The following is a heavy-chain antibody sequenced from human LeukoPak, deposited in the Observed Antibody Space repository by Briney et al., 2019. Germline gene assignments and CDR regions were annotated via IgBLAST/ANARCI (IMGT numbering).Heavy chain of an antibody. V-gene: IGHV1-2*02. CDR3: ARSHSGGSYLFDY. J-gene: IGHJ4*02. CDR1: GYTFTGYY. CDR2: INPNSGGT. D-gene: IGHD1-26*01. Sequence: GASVKVSCKTSGYTFTGYYMHWVRQAPGQGLEWMGWINPNSGGTNYAQKFQGRVTMTRDTSISTAYMELSRLRSDDTAVYYCARSHSGGSYLFDYWGQGTLVTVSS.